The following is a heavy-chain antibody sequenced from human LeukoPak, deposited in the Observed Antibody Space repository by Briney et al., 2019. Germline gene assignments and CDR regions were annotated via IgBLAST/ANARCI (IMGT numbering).Heavy chain of an antibody. CDR3: AKDLPDIVGPTDC. V-gene: IGHV3-7*01. CDR1: GFTFNKYW. Sequence: GGSLRLSCAASGFTFNKYWMNWVRQAPGQGLGWLANINQDGNEKYYLASVKGRFTISRDNANNSLFLQMHSLRAEDTAVYYCAKDLPDIVGPTDCWGQGTPVTVSS. CDR2: INQDGNEK. D-gene: IGHD1-26*01. J-gene: IGHJ4*02.